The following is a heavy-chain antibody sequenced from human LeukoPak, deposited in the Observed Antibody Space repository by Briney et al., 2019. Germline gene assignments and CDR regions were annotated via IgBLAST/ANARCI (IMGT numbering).Heavy chain of an antibody. D-gene: IGHD2-15*01. CDR1: GYTFTSYG. CDR2: ISAYNGNT. J-gene: IGHJ5*02. V-gene: IGHV1-18*04. Sequence: GASVKVSCKASGYTFTSYGISWVRQAPGQALEWIGSISAYNGNTNYAQKLQGRVTMTTDTSTSTAYMELRSLRSDDTAVYYCAKTQDYCSGGSCYLPWFDPWGQGTLVTVSS. CDR3: AKTQDYCSGGSCYLPWFDP.